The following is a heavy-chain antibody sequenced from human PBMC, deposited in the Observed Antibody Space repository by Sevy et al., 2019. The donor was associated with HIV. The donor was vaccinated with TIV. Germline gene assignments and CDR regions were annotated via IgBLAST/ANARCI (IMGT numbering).Heavy chain of an antibody. J-gene: IGHJ4*02. CDR2: ISSTSAYI. D-gene: IGHD1-1*01. Sequence: GGSLRLSCAASDFTFSSYRMTWVRQAPGKGLEWVSCISSTSAYINYADSVKGRFTISRDNAKNLLYLQMDSLRAEDTAVYYCAKAVLEISTWRSDYWGQGTLVTVSS. V-gene: IGHV3-21*01. CDR1: DFTFSSYR. CDR3: AKAVLEISTWRSDY.